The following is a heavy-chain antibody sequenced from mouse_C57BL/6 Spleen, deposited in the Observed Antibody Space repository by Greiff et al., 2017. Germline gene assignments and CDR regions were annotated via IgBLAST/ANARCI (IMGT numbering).Heavy chain of an antibody. CDR3: ARDGITTVKYAMDY. V-gene: IGHV5-4*01. D-gene: IGHD1-1*01. Sequence: EVKLVESGGGLVKPGGSLKLSCAASGFTFSSYAMSWVRQTPEKRLEWVATISDGGSYTYYPDNVKGRFTISRDNAKNNLYLQMSHLNSEDTAMYYCARDGITTVKYAMDYWGQGTSVTVSS. CDR2: ISDGGSYT. J-gene: IGHJ4*01. CDR1: GFTFSSYA.